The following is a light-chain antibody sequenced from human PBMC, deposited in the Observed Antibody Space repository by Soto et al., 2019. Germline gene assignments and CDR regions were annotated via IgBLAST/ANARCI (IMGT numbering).Light chain of an antibody. CDR1: SSDVGGYKY. J-gene: IGLJ7*01. CDR2: EVS. V-gene: IGLV2-14*01. CDR3: SSYTTSSPCV. Sequence: SVLTQPASVSGSPGQSITISCTGTSSDVGGYKYVSWYQQYPGKAPKLMMYEVSNRPSGVSNRFSGSKSGNTASLTISGLQAEDEADYYCSSYTTSSPCVFGTGTQLTVL.